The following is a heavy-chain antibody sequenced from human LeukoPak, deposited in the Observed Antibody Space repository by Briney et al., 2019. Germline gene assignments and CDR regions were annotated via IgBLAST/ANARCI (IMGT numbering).Heavy chain of an antibody. V-gene: IGHV1-46*03. D-gene: IGHD5-18*01. CDR3: ARGLPGGYSTSDGYYYYYYYMDV. CDR2: INPSGGST. CDR1: GYTFTSYY. J-gene: IGHJ6*03. Sequence: EASVKVSCKASGYTFTSYYMHWVRQAPGQGLEWMGIINPSGGSTSYAQKFQGRVTMTRDTSTSTVYMELSSLRSEDTAVYYCARGLPGGYSTSDGYYYYYYYMDVWGKGTTVTVTS.